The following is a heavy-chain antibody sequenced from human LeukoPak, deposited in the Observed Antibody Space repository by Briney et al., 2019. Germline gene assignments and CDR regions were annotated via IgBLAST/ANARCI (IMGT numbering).Heavy chain of an antibody. J-gene: IGHJ4*02. CDR3: AKESYYYDSSGYLGGKGYFDY. D-gene: IGHD3-22*01. Sequence: GGSLRLSCAASGFTFSSYGMHWVRQAPGKGLEWVAVISYDGSNKYYADSVKGRFTISRDNAKNSLYLQMNSLRAEDTALYYCAKESYYYDSSGYLGGKGYFDYWGQGTLVTVSS. V-gene: IGHV3-30*18. CDR2: ISYDGSNK. CDR1: GFTFSSYG.